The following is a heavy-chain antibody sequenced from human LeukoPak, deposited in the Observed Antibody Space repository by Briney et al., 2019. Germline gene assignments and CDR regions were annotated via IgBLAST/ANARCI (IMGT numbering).Heavy chain of an antibody. CDR1: GDSISSSSYY. J-gene: IGHJ4*02. Sequence: SETLSLTCTVSGDSISSSSYYWDWIRQPPGKGLEWIGSVYYGGRTYYNPSLKSRVTISVDTSKNQFSLKLTSVTAADTAVYYCARDKRVQIWGLLDFWGQGTLATVSS. CDR3: ARDKRVQIWGLLDF. CDR2: VYYGGRT. D-gene: IGHD1-1*01. V-gene: IGHV4-39*07.